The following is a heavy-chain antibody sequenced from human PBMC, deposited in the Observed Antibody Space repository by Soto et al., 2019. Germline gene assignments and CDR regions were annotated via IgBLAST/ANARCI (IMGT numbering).Heavy chain of an antibody. V-gene: IGHV4-31*03. CDR3: ARGGGSTKVDY. Sequence: QVQLQESGPGLVKPSQTLSLTCTVSGGSITSSGYYWSWIRPPPGEGLEWIGFTSNSGSTSYNPSLKSGVTISVDTLSNQSALNLKSVTGADTAVYYCARGGGSTKVDYWGQGTLVTVSP. CDR2: TSNSGST. J-gene: IGHJ4*02. CDR1: GGSITSSGYY. D-gene: IGHD2-2*01.